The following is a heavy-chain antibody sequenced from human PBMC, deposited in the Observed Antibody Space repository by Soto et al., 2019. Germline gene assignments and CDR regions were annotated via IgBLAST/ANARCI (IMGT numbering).Heavy chain of an antibody. CDR3: MKSSHTGIALIDY. J-gene: IGHJ4*01. CDR1: GFTFNSSS. Sequence: GGSLRLSCAASGFTFNSSSMHCVRQAPGKGLEWVAVISYDGSNKYYADSVKGRFTISRDNSKNTLYLQMNSLRAEDTAVYYFMKSSHTGIALIDYWG. V-gene: IGHV3-30*18. CDR2: ISYDGSNK. D-gene: IGHD2-8*01.